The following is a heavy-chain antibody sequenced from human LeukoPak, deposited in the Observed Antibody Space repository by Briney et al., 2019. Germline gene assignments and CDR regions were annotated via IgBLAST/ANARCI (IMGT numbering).Heavy chain of an antibody. D-gene: IGHD2-2*01. Sequence: GGSLRLSCAASGFTFSSYAMSWVRQAPGKGLEWVSAIGGGGGSTYYADSVKGRFTISRDNSKNTLFLQMNSLRAEDTAVYYCAKQIVVVPAANFDYWGQGTLVTVSS. CDR1: GFTFSSYA. V-gene: IGHV3-23*01. J-gene: IGHJ4*02. CDR3: AKQIVVVPAANFDY. CDR2: IGGGGGST.